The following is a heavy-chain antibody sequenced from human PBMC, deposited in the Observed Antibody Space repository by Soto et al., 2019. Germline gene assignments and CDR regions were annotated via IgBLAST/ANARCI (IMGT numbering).Heavy chain of an antibody. CDR3: ARDRGVAPPVAGNTHYYYYMDV. D-gene: IGHD6-19*01. CDR2: ISAYNGNT. CDR1: GYSFTNYG. J-gene: IGHJ6*03. V-gene: IGHV1-18*01. Sequence: QDQLVQSGVEVKKPGASVKVSCKASGYSFTNYGITWVRQAPGQGFEWMGWISAYNGNTNYAQKVQGRVTLTTDASTSTAYLELRSLRSDDTAVYYCARDRGVAPPVAGNTHYYYYMDVWGKGTTVTVSS.